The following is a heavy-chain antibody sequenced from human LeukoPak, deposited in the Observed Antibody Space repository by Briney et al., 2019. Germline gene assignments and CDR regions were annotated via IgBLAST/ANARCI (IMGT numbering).Heavy chain of an antibody. V-gene: IGHV1-46*01. Sequence: GASVKVSCKASGYTFTSYYMHWVRQAPGQGLEWMGIINPSGGSTSYAQKFQGRVTITADESTSTAYMELSSLRSEDTAVYYCASGEWDKRGYSGYDYYFDYWGQGTLVTVSS. D-gene: IGHD5-12*01. CDR3: ASGEWDKRGYSGYDYYFDY. CDR2: INPSGGST. CDR1: GYTFTSYY. J-gene: IGHJ4*02.